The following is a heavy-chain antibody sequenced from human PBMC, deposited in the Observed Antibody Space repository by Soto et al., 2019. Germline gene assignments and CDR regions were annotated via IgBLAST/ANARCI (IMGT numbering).Heavy chain of an antibody. J-gene: IGHJ6*03. Sequence: SETLSLTCTVSGGSIRSYYWSWIRQPPGKGLEWIGYIYYSGSTNYNPSLKSRVTISVDTSKNQFSLRLSSVTAADTAVYYCARQHYSSSSYYSYFYKDVWGKGTTVIVS. D-gene: IGHD6-6*01. CDR1: GGSIRSYY. V-gene: IGHV4-59*08. CDR3: ARQHYSSSSYYSYFYKDV. CDR2: IYYSGST.